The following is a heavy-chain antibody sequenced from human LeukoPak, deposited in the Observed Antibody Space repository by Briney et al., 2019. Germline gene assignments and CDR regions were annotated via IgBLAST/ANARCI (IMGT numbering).Heavy chain of an antibody. V-gene: IGHV4-34*01. CDR1: GGSLSDYY. CDR2: INHSGST. CDR3: ARGNPLIVLLWFGESRGYYGMDV. D-gene: IGHD3-10*01. Sequence: SETLSLTCAVYGGSLSDYYWSWIRQPPGKGLEWIGEINHSGSTNYNPSLKSRVTISVDTSKNQFSLKLSSVTAADTAVYYCARGNPLIVLLWFGESRGYYGMDVWGQGTTVTVSS. J-gene: IGHJ6*02.